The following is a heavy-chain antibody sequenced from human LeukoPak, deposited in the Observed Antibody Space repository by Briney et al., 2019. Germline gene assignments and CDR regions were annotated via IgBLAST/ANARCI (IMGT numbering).Heavy chain of an antibody. Sequence: QPGGSLRLSCAASGFTFANTWMHWVRQAPGKGLVWVSLINNDGSTANYADSVKGRFTISGDNAKNTVYLQMNSLRAEDTAVYYCAIGGTYGSGSWGQGTLVTVSS. D-gene: IGHD3-10*01. CDR3: AIGGTYGSGS. CDR2: INNDGSTA. CDR1: GFTFANTW. J-gene: IGHJ4*02. V-gene: IGHV3-74*01.